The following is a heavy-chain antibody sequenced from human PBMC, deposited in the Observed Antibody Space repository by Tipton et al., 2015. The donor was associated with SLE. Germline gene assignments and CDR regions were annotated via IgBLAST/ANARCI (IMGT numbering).Heavy chain of an antibody. J-gene: IGHJ4*02. D-gene: IGHD5-12*01. CDR2: IYYSGST. V-gene: IGHV4-59*01. Sequence: TLSLTCTVSGGSISSYYWSWIRQPPGKGLEWSGYIYYSGSTNYNPSLKSRVTISVDTSKNQFSLKLSSVTAADTAVYYCARGRGYSGYDGDYWGQGTLVTVSS. CDR1: GGSISSYY. CDR3: ARGRGYSGYDGDY.